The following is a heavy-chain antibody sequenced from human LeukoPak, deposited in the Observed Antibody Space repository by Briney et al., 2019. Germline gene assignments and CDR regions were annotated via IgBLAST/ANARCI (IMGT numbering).Heavy chain of an antibody. CDR1: GFTFTSYW. J-gene: IGHJ4*02. V-gene: IGHV3-7*01. Sequence: PGGSLRLSCAASGFTFTSYWMSWVRQAPGKGLEWVANIKEDGSEKYYVDSVKGRFTISRDNSKNTLYLQMNSLRAEDTAVYYCAKSSYDSSGYVGYWGQGTLVTVSS. D-gene: IGHD3-22*01. CDR3: AKSSYDSSGYVGY. CDR2: IKEDGSEK.